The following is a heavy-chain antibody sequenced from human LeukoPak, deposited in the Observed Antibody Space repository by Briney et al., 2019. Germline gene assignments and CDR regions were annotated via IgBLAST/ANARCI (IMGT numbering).Heavy chain of an antibody. Sequence: SETLSLTCTVSGGSISSSSYYWGWIRQPPGKGLEWIGSIYYSGSTYYNPSLKSRVTISVDTSRNQFSLKLSSVTAADTAVYYCARHRRSITMVRGPNYYFDYWGQGTLVTVSS. J-gene: IGHJ4*02. CDR2: IYYSGST. CDR3: ARHRRSITMVRGPNYYFDY. CDR1: GGSISSSSYY. V-gene: IGHV4-39*01. D-gene: IGHD3-10*01.